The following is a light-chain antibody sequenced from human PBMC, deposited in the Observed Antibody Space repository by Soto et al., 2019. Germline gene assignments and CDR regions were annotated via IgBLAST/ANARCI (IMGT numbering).Light chain of an antibody. CDR1: RFNIGSNT. Sequence: QSVLTQPPSASGTPGQRVTISCSGSRFNIGSNTVSWYQQVPGTAPKLLVYGVSNRPSGVSNRFSGSKSANTASLTISGLQAEDEADYYCSTYTSTTPLGVFGGGTKLTVL. J-gene: IGLJ2*01. CDR3: STYTSTTPLGV. CDR2: GVS. V-gene: IGLV1-44*01.